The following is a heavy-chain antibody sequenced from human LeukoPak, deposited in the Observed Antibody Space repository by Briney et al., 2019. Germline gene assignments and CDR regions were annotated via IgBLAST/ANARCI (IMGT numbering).Heavy chain of an antibody. CDR2: ISNSGSAK. J-gene: IGHJ3*02. V-gene: IGHV3-48*01. CDR3: ARDNPYSESLAADDAFDI. CDR1: RFSFSNHS. D-gene: IGHD1-26*01. Sequence: GGSLRLSCADSRFSFSNHSMNWVRQAPGKGLEWVAYISNSGSAKYYAASVKGRFAISRDNGKNSLYLQMNSLRAEDTAVYYCARDNPYSESLAADDAFDIWGQGTMVTVSS.